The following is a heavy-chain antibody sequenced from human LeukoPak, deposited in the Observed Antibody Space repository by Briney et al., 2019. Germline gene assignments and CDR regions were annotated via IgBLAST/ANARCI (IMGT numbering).Heavy chain of an antibody. CDR2: IKQDGSRI. J-gene: IGHJ3*01. CDR3: ARDLSNKILTTYYDVFDL. CDR1: GFTFSTYW. Sequence: GGSLRLSCAASGFTFSTYWMTWVRQAPGEGLEWVANIKQDGSRIYYVDSVKGRSTISRDNARNSLYLQMNSLKAEDTAVYYCARDLSNKILTTYYDVFDLWGQGTMVTVSS. V-gene: IGHV3-7*03. D-gene: IGHD3-9*01.